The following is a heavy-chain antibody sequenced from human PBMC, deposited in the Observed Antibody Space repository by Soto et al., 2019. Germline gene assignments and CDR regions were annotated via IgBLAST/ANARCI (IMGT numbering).Heavy chain of an antibody. D-gene: IGHD2-15*01. CDR3: ARHKKNGHCSGGSCHYYYYGMAV. V-gene: IGHV5-51*01. J-gene: IGHJ6*02. CDR2: IYPGDSDT. CDR1: GCNVTDYG. Sequence: GVSLPDCERVSGCNVTDYGVGGVGQIQGKGLEWMGIIYPGDSDTTYSPSFQGQVTISADKSISTAYLQWSSLKASDTAMYYCARHKKNGHCSGGSCHYYYYGMAVRRHRTTVPGFS.